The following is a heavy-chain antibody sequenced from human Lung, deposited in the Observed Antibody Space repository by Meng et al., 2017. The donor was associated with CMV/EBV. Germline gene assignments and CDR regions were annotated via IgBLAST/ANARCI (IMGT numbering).Heavy chain of an antibody. V-gene: IGHV3-21*04. CDR2: ISSSGTYI. J-gene: IGHJ4*02. D-gene: IGHD1-7*01. CDR3: ARRRELFYFDY. Sequence: SCAASGFTFSTYSMNWVRQAPGKGLEWVSSISSSGTYIYYIDSVKGRFTISRDNAQNSLHLQMNSLRAEDTAFYYCARRRELFYFDYWCQGSLVTVSS. CDR1: GFTFSTYS.